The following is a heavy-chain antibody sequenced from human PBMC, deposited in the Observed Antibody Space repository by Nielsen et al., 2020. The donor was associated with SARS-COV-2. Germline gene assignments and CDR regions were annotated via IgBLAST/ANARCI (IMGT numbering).Heavy chain of an antibody. CDR2: ISYDGSNK. J-gene: IGHJ4*02. CDR3: ARGRYSGPRRPFDY. Sequence: GGSLRLSCAASGFTFSSYAMHWVRQAPGKGLEWVAVISYDGSNKYYADSVKGRFTISRDNSKNTLYLQMNSLRAEDTAVYYCARGRYSGPRRPFDYWGQGTLVTVSS. CDR1: GFTFSSYA. D-gene: IGHD5-12*01. V-gene: IGHV3-30*04.